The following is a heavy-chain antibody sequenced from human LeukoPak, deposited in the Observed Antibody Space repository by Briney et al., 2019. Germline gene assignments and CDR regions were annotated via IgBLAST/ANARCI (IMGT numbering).Heavy chain of an antibody. D-gene: IGHD4-17*01. CDR1: GFXFSSYA. J-gene: IGHJ1*01. V-gene: IGHV3-23*01. Sequence: GGSLRLSCAASGFXFSSYAISWVRQAPGKGLEWVSAISGSGGSTYYAVSLKGRFTISRDNSKNTLSLQMNSLRAEDTAVYYCARHDYGNGLYFQHWGQGTLVTVSS. CDR3: ARHDYGNGLYFQH. CDR2: ISGSGGST.